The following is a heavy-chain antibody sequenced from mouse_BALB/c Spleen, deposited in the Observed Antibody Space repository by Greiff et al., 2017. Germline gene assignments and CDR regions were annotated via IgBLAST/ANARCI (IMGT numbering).Heavy chain of an antibody. D-gene: IGHD2-4*01. CDR3: ARCDYGVRAMDY. V-gene: IGHV1-7*01. J-gene: IGHJ4*01. CDR2: INPSTGYT. CDR1: GYTFTSYW. Sequence: QVQLKESGAELAKPGASVKMSCKASGYTFTSYWMHWVKQRPGQGLEWIGYINPSTGYTEYNQKFKDKATLTADKSSSTAYMQLSSLTSEDSAVYYCARCDYGVRAMDYWGQGTSVTVSS.